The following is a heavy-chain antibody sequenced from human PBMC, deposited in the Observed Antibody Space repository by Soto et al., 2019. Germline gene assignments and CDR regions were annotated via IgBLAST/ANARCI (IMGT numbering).Heavy chain of an antibody. CDR2: IIPIFGTA. V-gene: IGHV1-69*01. J-gene: IGHJ4*02. Sequence: QVQLVQSGAEVKKPGSSVKVSCKASGGTFSSYAISWVRHAPGQGLEWMGGIIPIFGTANYAQTFQGRVTITADESTSTGYMELSSLRSEDTAVYYCASMAYYFDYWGQGTLVAGSS. CDR3: ASMAYYFDY. CDR1: GGTFSSYA. D-gene: IGHD3-10*01.